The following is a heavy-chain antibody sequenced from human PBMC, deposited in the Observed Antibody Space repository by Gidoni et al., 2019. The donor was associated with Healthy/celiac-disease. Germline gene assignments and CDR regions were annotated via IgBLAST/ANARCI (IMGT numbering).Heavy chain of an antibody. CDR2: INHSGST. D-gene: IGHD6-13*01. Sequence: QVQLKQWGAGLLMPSETLSLTCAVYGGSFSGYYWSWIRQPPGKGLEWIGEINHSGSTIYNPSLKSRVTISVDTSKNQFSLKLSSVTAADTAVYYCARVQAAATDYWGQGTLVTVSS. V-gene: IGHV4-34*01. CDR1: GGSFSGYY. CDR3: ARVQAAATDY. J-gene: IGHJ4*02.